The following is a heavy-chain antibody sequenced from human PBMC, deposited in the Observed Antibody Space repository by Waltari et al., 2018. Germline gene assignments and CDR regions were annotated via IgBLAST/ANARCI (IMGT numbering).Heavy chain of an antibody. CDR1: GGSLTYNY. D-gene: IGHD4-17*01. Sequence: QVQLQESGPGLVKPSETLSLTCAVSGGSLTYNYWGWIRQPPGKGMEWIAYIYYSGSTHYNPSLRSRLTISVDTSKNQFSLNMSSVTATDTAVYYCARGVGSGDYNLDYWGQGTLVTVSS. V-gene: IGHV4-59*12. J-gene: IGHJ4*02. CDR2: IYYSGST. CDR3: ARGVGSGDYNLDY.